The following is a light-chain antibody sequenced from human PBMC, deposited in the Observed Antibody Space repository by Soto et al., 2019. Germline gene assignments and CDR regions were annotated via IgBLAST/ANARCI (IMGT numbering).Light chain of an antibody. CDR1: QSVSSRS. Sequence: EIVLTQSPGTLSLSPGERATLSCRASQSVSSRSLAWYQQKPGQAPRLLIYDTSKRATGIPARFSGSGSGTDFTLTISSLEPEDFAVYYCQQRSNWPIITFGQGTRLEIK. CDR2: DTS. J-gene: IGKJ5*01. V-gene: IGKV3-11*01. CDR3: QQRSNWPIIT.